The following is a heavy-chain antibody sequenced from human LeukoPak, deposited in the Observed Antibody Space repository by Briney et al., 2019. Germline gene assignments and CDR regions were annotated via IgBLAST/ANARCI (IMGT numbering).Heavy chain of an antibody. D-gene: IGHD3-22*01. CDR3: ARHDSSGYYPDY. CDR2: VDYSGST. V-gene: IGHV4-59*08. CDR1: GGSISSYY. Sequence: TSETLSLTCTVSGGSISSYYWSWIRQPPGKGLEWIGYVDYSGSTSYNPSLKSRVTISVDTSKNQFSLKLSSVTAADTAVYYCARHDSSGYYPDYWGQGTLVTVSS. J-gene: IGHJ4*02.